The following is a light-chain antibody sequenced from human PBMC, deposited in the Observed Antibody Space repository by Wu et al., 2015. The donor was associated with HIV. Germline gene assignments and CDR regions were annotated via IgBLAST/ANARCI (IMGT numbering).Light chain of an antibody. V-gene: IGKV3-11*01. J-gene: IGKJ4*01. CDR3: QQRGNWPLT. CDR1: QSVNSF. CDR2: DAS. Sequence: EIVLTQSPATLSLSPGERATLSCRVSQSVNSFLAWYQQKPGQAPRLLIYDASNRATGIPARFSGSGSGTDFTLTISSLEPEDFAVYYCQQRGNWPLTFGGGTKVEIK.